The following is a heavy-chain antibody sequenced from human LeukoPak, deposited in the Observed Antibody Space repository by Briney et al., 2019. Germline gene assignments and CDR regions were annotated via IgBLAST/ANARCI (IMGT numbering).Heavy chain of an antibody. CDR2: ISGSGGST. CDR1: GFTFSSYA. D-gene: IGHD3-9*01. J-gene: IGHJ5*02. V-gene: IGHV3-23*01. CDR3: AKTPGDILTGGP. Sequence: GGSLRLSCAASGFTFSSYAMSWVRQAPGKGLGWVSAISGSGGSTYYADSVKGRFTISRDNSKNTLYLQMNSLRAEDTAVYYCAKTPGDILTGGPWGQGTLVTVSS.